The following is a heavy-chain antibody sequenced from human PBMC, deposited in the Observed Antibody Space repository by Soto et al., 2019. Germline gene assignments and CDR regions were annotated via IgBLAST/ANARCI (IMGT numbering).Heavy chain of an antibody. J-gene: IGHJ4*02. CDR2: INPILSMS. D-gene: IGHD3-10*01. CDR1: GDTFAFHS. V-gene: IGHV1-69*02. CDR3: ATSYGSGYRAFDY. Sequence: QVQLVQSGAEVKRPGSSVKVSCKASGDTFAFHSINWVRQAPGLGLEWMGRINPILSMSNYAQRFQGRVTMTADKSTSTAYMVLSSLRSEDTAIYYCATSYGSGYRAFDYCGQGALVTVAS.